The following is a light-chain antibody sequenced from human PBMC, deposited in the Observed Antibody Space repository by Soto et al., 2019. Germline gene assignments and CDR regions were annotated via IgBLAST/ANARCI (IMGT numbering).Light chain of an antibody. CDR3: QQCYNWPQWT. CDR2: DAS. J-gene: IGKJ1*01. CDR1: QSVVTF. Sequence: IVLTQSPATLSLSPGERATLSCRASQSVVTFFSWYQQKPVQAPRLLIYDASNRATGIPARFSGSGSGTDFTLTISSLEPEDFAVYYCQQCYNWPQWTFGQGTKVDIK. V-gene: IGKV3-11*01.